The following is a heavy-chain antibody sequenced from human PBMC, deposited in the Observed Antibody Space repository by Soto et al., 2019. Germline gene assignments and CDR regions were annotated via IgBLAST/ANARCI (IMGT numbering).Heavy chain of an antibody. CDR3: ARGRADSAGSSFGRRMDV. Sequence: QVQLQESGPGLVKSSETLSLICFVSGEALGSGQSYWNWIRQAPGKGLEWIGQTFVTGATKYSASLKRRGTMSVDTSKSQISLTRTSVTAADSATYFCARGRADSAGSSFGRRMDVWGQGTTVTVSS. CDR1: GEALGSGQSY. CDR2: TFVTGAT. V-gene: IGHV4-61*01. D-gene: IGHD3-10*01. J-gene: IGHJ6*02.